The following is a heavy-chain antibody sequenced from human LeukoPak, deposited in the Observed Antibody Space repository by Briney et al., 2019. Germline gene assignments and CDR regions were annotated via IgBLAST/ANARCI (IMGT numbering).Heavy chain of an antibody. V-gene: IGHV3-33*06. Sequence: GGSLRLSCAASGFTFSSYAMHWVRQAPGKGLEWVAVIWYDGSNKYYADSVKGRSTISRDNSKDTLYLQMNSLRADDTAVYYCAKVTDSSGYFPSDYWGQGTLVTVSS. CDR2: IWYDGSNK. CDR3: AKVTDSSGYFPSDY. D-gene: IGHD3-22*01. CDR1: GFTFSSYA. J-gene: IGHJ4*02.